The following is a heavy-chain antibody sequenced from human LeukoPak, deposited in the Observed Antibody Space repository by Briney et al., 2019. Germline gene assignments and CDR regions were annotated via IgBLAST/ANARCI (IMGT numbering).Heavy chain of an antibody. CDR1: GFTFSSFS. Sequence: GGSLRLSCAASGFTFSSFSMNWVRQTPGKGLEWVSYISSSSNSIYYTDSVEGRFTISRDNAKNSLYLQMNSLRAEDTAVYFCARDAGEMATYWYSDLWGRDTLVTVSS. CDR3: ARDAGEMATYWYSDL. V-gene: IGHV3-48*01. D-gene: IGHD5-24*01. J-gene: IGHJ2*01. CDR2: ISSSSNSI.